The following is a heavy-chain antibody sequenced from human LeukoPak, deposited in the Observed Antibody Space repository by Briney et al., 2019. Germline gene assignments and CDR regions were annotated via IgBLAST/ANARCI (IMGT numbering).Heavy chain of an antibody. CDR1: GGSLSSGGYS. Sequence: SETLSLTCAVSGGSLSSGGYSWSWIRQPPGKGLEWIGYIYHSGSTYYNPSLKSRVTISVDRSKNQFSLKLSSVTAADTAVYYCARGHWGWNAFDIWGQGTMVTVSS. D-gene: IGHD7-27*01. CDR2: IYHSGST. CDR3: ARGHWGWNAFDI. J-gene: IGHJ3*02. V-gene: IGHV4-30-2*01.